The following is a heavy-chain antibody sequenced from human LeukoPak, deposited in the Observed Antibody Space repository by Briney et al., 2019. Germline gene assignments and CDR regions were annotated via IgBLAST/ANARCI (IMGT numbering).Heavy chain of an antibody. J-gene: IGHJ4*02. CDR1: GGSITSGDSY. CDR2: IYYSGST. CDR3: ARQAWNGTYYY. Sequence: SETLSLTCAVSGGSITSGDSYWSWIRQSPGKGLEWIGHIYYSGSTSYNPSLKSRVTISVDTSKNQFSLNLSSVTAADAAVYYCARQAWNGTYYYWGQGTLVTVSS. V-gene: IGHV4-30-4*01. D-gene: IGHD1-26*01.